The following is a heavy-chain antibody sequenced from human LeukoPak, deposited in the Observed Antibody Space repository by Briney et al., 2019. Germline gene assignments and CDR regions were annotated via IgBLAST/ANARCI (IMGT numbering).Heavy chain of an antibody. CDR2: ISWNSGSI. D-gene: IGHD3-22*01. Sequence: PGRSLRLSCAASGFTFDDYAMHWVRHAPGKGLEWVSGISWNSGSIGYADSVKGRFTISRDNAKNSLYLQMNGLRAEDTALYYCAKDSSALYYYDSSGYYYNYFDYWGQGTLVTVSS. CDR3: AKDSSALYYYDSSGYYYNYFDY. V-gene: IGHV3-9*01. J-gene: IGHJ4*02. CDR1: GFTFDDYA.